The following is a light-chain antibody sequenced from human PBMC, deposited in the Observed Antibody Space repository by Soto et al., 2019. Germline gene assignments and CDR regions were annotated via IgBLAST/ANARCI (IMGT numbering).Light chain of an antibody. CDR2: EVT. J-gene: IGLJ1*01. Sequence: QSALTQPASVSGSPGQSIAISCTGTSSDVDGYDYVSWYQQQPDKAPKLMIYEVTTRPSGVSNRFSGSKSGNTASLTISGLQSEDEADYYCSSHTSGSTRVFGTGTKVTVL. CDR3: SSHTSGSTRV. V-gene: IGLV2-14*01. CDR1: SSDVDGYDY.